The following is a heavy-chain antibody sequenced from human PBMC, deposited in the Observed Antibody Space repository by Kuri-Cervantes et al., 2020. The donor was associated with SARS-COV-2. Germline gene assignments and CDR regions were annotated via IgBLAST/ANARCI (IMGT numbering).Heavy chain of an antibody. CDR2: ITPILGIA. V-gene: IGHV1-69*04. D-gene: IGHD3-22*01. J-gene: IGHJ3*02. CDR3: ARDPPTYYYDSSGYVSAFDI. Sequence: SVKVSCKASGGTFSSYTISWVRQAPGQGLGWMGRITPILGIANYAQKLQGRVTMTTDTSTSTAYMELRSLRSDDTAVYYCARDPPTYYYDSSGYVSAFDIWGQGTMVTVSS. CDR1: GGTFSSYT.